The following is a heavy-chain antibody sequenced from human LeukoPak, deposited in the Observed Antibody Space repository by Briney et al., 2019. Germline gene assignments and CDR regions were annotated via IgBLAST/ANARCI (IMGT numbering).Heavy chain of an antibody. CDR3: ARDDGRYSY. CDR1: GGSISSYY. Sequence: KPSETLSLTCTVSGGSISSYYWSWIRRPAGKGLEWIGRIYSSGSTSYNPSPKNRVTFSVDTSKNQFSLKLSSVTAADTAVYYCARDDGRYSYWGQGTLVTVSS. J-gene: IGHJ4*02. V-gene: IGHV4-4*07. D-gene: IGHD1-26*01. CDR2: IYSSGST.